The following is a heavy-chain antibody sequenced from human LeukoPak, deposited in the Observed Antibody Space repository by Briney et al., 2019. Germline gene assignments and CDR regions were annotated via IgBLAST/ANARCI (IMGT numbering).Heavy chain of an antibody. CDR3: ARFKGLWFGELYNWFDP. CDR2: IYPGDSDT. CDR1: GYSFTSYW. Sequence: GESLKISCKGSGYSFTSYWIGWVRQMPGKGLEWMGIIYPGDSDTRYSPSFQGQVTISADKSISTAYLQWSSLKASDTAMYYCARFKGLWFGELYNWFDPWGQGTLVTVSS. V-gene: IGHV5-51*01. J-gene: IGHJ5*02. D-gene: IGHD3-10*01.